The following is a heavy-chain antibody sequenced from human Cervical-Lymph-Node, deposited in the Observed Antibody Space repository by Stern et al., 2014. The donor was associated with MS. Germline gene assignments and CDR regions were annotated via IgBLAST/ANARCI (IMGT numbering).Heavy chain of an antibody. J-gene: IGHJ4*02. D-gene: IGHD6-6*01. CDR3: AGESGRSSPFEY. Sequence: VQLVVSGGGPVKPAGSLRLSCAASRLTFRDYYMNWIRQPPGKGLELIFYINSRGRITYYDNSMNCRITISRDNANGSVYLQMNRLRVDDTAVYYCAGESGRSSPFEYWSQGTLVIVSS. CDR2: INSRGRIT. V-gene: IGHV3-11*01. CDR1: RLTFRDYY.